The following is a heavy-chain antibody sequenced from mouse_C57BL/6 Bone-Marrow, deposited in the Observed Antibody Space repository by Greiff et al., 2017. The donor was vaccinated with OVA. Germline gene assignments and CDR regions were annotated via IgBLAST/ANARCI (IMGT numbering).Heavy chain of an antibody. CDR3: ARSMIFDY. D-gene: IGHD2-3*01. CDR1: GFTFSSYG. CDR2: ISSGGSYT. Sequence: VESGGDLVKPGGSLKLSCAASGFTFSSYGMSWVRQTPDKRLEWVATISSGGSYTYYPDSVKGRFTISRDNAKNTLYLQMSSLKSEDTAMYYCARSMIFDYWGQGTTLTVSS. V-gene: IGHV5-6*01. J-gene: IGHJ2*01.